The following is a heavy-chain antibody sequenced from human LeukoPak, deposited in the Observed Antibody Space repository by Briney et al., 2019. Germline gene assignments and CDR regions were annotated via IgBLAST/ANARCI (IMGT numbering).Heavy chain of an antibody. Sequence: GASVKVSCKASGFVFTSYGFTWVRQAPGQGLEWMGWISANDGKTHYSEKHQGRVTMSTDTVTSTAYMELRSLRSDDTAVYYCARELHVERDDYWGQGTLVTVPS. V-gene: IGHV1-18*01. CDR1: GFVFTSYG. CDR2: ISANDGKT. D-gene: IGHD1-1*01. CDR3: ARELHVERDDY. J-gene: IGHJ4*02.